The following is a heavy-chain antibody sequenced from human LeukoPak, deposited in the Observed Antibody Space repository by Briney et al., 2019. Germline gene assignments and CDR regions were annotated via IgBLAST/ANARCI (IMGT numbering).Heavy chain of an antibody. D-gene: IGHD1-7*01. CDR1: GYTFTGYY. V-gene: IGHV1-2*02. Sequence: ASVKVSCKASGYTFTGYYMHWVRQAPGQGLEWMGWINPNSGGTNYAQKFQGRVTMTRDTSISTAYMELSRLRSDDTAVYYCARDFADWNYIFDYWGQGTLVTVSS. J-gene: IGHJ4*02. CDR2: INPNSGGT. CDR3: ARDFADWNYIFDY.